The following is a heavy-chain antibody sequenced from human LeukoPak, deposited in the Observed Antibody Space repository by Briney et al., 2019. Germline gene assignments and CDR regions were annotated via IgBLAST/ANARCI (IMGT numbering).Heavy chain of an antibody. D-gene: IGHD3-9*01. Sequence: SQTLSLTCAISGDRVSSNSAAWSWIRQSPSRGLEWLGRTYYRSNWHNDYALSVKSRIIINPDTSKNQFTLQLNSVTPEDTAVYYCARGRYFDFLDYWGQGTLVTVSS. CDR3: ARGRYFDFLDY. CDR2: TYYRSNWHN. J-gene: IGHJ4*02. CDR1: GDRVSSNSAA. V-gene: IGHV6-1*01.